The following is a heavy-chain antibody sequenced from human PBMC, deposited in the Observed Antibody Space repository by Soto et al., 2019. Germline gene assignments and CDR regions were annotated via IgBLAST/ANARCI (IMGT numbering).Heavy chain of an antibody. V-gene: IGHV1-2*02. CDR2: INPNSGGT. CDR1: GYTFTGYY. Sequence: ASVKVPCKPSGYTFTGYYMHWVRQAPGQGLEWMGWINPNSGGTNYAQKFQGRVTMTRDMSISTAYMELSRLRSDDTAVYYCARVYYDILTGYYWGPPPDYYYGMDVWGQGTTVTVSS. J-gene: IGHJ6*02. CDR3: ARVYYDILTGYYWGPPPDYYYGMDV. D-gene: IGHD3-9*01.